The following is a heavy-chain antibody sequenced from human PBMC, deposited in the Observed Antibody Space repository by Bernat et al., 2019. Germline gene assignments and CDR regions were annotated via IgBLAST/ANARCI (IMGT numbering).Heavy chain of an antibody. CDR1: GFAFNSYI. Sequence: EVQLLESGGGLVQPGGSLRLSCAASGFAFNSYIMSWVRQAPGKGLEWVSIISGSGGSTSYADSVKGRFTISRDNSKHTVFLQTNNLRAEDTAVYYCVKGVRIEVAGNFDYWGQGTLVTVSS. CDR2: ISGSGGST. CDR3: VKGVRIEVAGNFDY. D-gene: IGHD6-19*01. V-gene: IGHV3-23*01. J-gene: IGHJ4*02.